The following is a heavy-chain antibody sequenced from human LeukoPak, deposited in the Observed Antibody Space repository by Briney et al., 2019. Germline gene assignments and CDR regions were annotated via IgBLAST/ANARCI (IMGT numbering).Heavy chain of an antibody. D-gene: IGHD6-13*01. Sequence: PGRSLRLSCAASGFTFRSYGMHWVRQAPGKGLEWVAVIWYDGSNKYYADSVKGRFTISRDNSKNTLYLQMNSLRAEDTAVYYCAKGKEGGIPAAGTVNAFDIWGQGTMVTVSS. CDR1: GFTFRSYG. V-gene: IGHV3-33*06. CDR3: AKGKEGGIPAAGTVNAFDI. J-gene: IGHJ3*02. CDR2: IWYDGSNK.